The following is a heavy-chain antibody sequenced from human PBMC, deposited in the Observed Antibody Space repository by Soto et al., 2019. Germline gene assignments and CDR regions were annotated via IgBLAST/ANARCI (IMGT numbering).Heavy chain of an antibody. Sequence: ASVKVSCKISGYTFNTYGINWVRQAPGQGLELMGWISAYDGKTTYAEKFQGRVTLTTDTSTSTAYMELRGLRSDDTAIYYCARDPHEFWTSYWFDPWGQGTPVTVSS. CDR1: GYTFNTYG. V-gene: IGHV1-18*01. CDR3: ARDPHEFWTSYWFDP. CDR2: ISAYDGKT. D-gene: IGHD3-3*01. J-gene: IGHJ5*02.